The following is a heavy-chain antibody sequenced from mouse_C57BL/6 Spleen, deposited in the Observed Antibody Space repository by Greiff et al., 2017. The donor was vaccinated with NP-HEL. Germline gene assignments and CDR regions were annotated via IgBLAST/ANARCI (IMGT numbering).Heavy chain of an antibody. Sequence: DVMLVESGGGLVKPGGSLKLSCAASGFTFSDYGMHWVRQAPEKGLEWVAYISSGSSTIYYADTVKGRFTISRDNAKNTLFLQMTSLRSEDTAMYYCANGYYDAMDYWGQGTSVTVSS. CDR1: GFTFSDYG. V-gene: IGHV5-17*01. D-gene: IGHD2-2*01. J-gene: IGHJ4*01. CDR2: ISSGSSTI. CDR3: ANGYYDAMDY.